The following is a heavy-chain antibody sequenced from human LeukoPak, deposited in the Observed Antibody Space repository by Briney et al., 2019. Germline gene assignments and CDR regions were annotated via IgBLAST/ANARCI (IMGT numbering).Heavy chain of an antibody. CDR2: ISSSNNYI. J-gene: IGHJ4*02. D-gene: IGHD1-1*01. CDR1: GFTFSSYS. V-gene: IGHV3-21*01. CDR3: TTQSGAWNFDY. Sequence: GGSLRLSCAASGFTFSSYSMNWVRQAPGKGLEWVSSISSSNNYIYYADSVKGRFTISRDNAKNSLCLQMNNLRAEDTAVYYCTTQSGAWNFDYWGQGTLVTVSS.